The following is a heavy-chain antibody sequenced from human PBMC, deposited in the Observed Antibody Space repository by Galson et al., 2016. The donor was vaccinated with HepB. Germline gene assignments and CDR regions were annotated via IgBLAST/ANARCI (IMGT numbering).Heavy chain of an antibody. CDR1: GFIFSKYT. V-gene: IGHV3-64D*08. D-gene: IGHD5-18*01. CDR2: ISYNGETT. J-gene: IGHJ4*02. Sequence: SLRLSCAAPGFIFSKYTMHWVRQAPGKGLQYVSSISYNGETTHYADSVKGRFTISRDNSKNILYLQMSRLSVEDTSVYYCVRQPTYGYPFDYWGQGTLVTVSS. CDR3: VRQPTYGYPFDY.